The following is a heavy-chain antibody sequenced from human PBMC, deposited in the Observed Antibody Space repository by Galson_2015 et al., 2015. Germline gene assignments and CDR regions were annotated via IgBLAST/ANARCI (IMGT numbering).Heavy chain of an antibody. V-gene: IGHV3-30*01. Sequence: SLRLSCAASGFTFNTFAMYWVRQAPGQGLEWVTFISFDGSEKYDGDSVKGRFTISRDNTRNTLSLQLNSLRPEDTAVYYCARSGGTGRPLDFWGQGTLVTV. CDR2: ISFDGSEK. CDR3: ARSGGTGRPLDF. CDR1: GFTFNTFA. J-gene: IGHJ4*02. D-gene: IGHD3-10*01.